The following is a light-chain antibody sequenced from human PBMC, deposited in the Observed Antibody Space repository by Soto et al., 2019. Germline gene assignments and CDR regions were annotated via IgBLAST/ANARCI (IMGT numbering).Light chain of an antibody. Sequence: DIQMTQSPSTLSASVGDRVTITCRASQSISTWLAWYQQKPGKAPKLLIYDISSLESGVPSRFSGSGSGTEFILTISSLQPDDFATYYCQHLINYPITFGQGTRLEIK. CDR1: QSISTW. J-gene: IGKJ5*01. V-gene: IGKV1-5*01. CDR2: DIS. CDR3: QHLINYPIT.